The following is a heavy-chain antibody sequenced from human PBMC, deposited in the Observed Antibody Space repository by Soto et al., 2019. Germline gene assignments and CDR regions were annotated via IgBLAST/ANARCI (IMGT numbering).Heavy chain of an antibody. Sequence: EVQLVESGGGLVKPGGSLRLSCAASGFTFSSYSMNLVRQAPGKGLEWVSSISSSSSYIYYADSVKGRFTISRDNAEKLLYLQMNSLRAEDTAVYYCARGTGLFDYWGQGTVVTVSS. CDR2: ISSSSSYI. D-gene: IGHD3-10*01. V-gene: IGHV3-21*01. J-gene: IGHJ4*02. CDR1: GFTFSSYS. CDR3: ARGTGLFDY.